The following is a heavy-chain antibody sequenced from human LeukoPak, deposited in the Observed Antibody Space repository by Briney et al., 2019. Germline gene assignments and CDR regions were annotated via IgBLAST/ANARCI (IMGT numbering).Heavy chain of an antibody. D-gene: IGHD2-2*01. V-gene: IGHV3-20*01. Sequence: GGSLRLSCAASGFTFDDYGMSWVRQAPGKGLECVSGINWNGGSTGYADSVKGRFTISRDNAKSSLYLQMNSLRAEDTALYHCASSCSSTSCYGRDVWGKGTTVTVSS. CDR1: GFTFDDYG. CDR2: INWNGGST. CDR3: ASSCSSTSCYGRDV. J-gene: IGHJ6*04.